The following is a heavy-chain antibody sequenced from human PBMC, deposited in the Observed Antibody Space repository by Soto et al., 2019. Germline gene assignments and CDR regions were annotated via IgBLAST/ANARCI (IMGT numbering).Heavy chain of an antibody. Sequence: QVQLVQSGAEVKKPGSSVKVSCKASGGTFSSYAISWVRQAPGQGLEWMGGIILLFGTANYEQKFKGRVTITADESTSTAYMELSSLRSEDRAVYYCARSSTRVRGNLVLRFYGMDVWGQGTTVTVSS. CDR1: GGTFSSYA. J-gene: IGHJ6*02. CDR3: ARSSTRVRGNLVLRFYGMDV. V-gene: IGHV1-69*01. CDR2: IILLFGTA. D-gene: IGHD3-10*01.